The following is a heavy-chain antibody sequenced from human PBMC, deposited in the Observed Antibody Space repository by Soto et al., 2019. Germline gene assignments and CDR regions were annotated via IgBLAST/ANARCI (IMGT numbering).Heavy chain of an antibody. CDR1: GYTFTSYG. D-gene: IGHD3-3*01. Sequence: QVQLVQSGAEVKKPGASVKVSCKASGYTFTSYGISWVRQAPGQGLEWMGWISAYNGNTNYAQKLQGRVTMTTDTSTSTAYMELRSLRSDDTAVYYCARDGRGGYDFWSGYYSYGMDVWCQGTTVTVSS. J-gene: IGHJ6*02. CDR2: ISAYNGNT. CDR3: ARDGRGGYDFWSGYYSYGMDV. V-gene: IGHV1-18*01.